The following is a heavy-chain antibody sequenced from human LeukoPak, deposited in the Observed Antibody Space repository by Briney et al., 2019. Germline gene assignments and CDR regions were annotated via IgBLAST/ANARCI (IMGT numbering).Heavy chain of an antibody. D-gene: IGHD3-16*01. Sequence: GGSLRLSCAASGFTFNAYYMAWVRQAPGKGLEWVANVKSDGSGGSYADSVKGRFTISRDNTKNSLYLQMNSLRDEDTAVYYCARHYYDNIWRSYKYWGQGTLVTVSP. V-gene: IGHV3-7*01. CDR1: GFTFNAYY. J-gene: IGHJ4*02. CDR3: ARHYYDNIWRSYKY. CDR2: VKSDGSGG.